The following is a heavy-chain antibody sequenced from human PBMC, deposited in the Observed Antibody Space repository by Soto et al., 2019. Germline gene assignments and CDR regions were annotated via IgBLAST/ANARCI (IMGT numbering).Heavy chain of an antibody. D-gene: IGHD5-18*01. CDR3: ERYTAMARGDAFDI. CDR2: IYIGGRT. J-gene: IGHJ3*02. CDR1: VFICSSYD. V-gene: IGHV3-23*01. Sequence: GGSLRLSCAASVFICSSYDMSWVRQAPGKGLEWVSIIYIGGRTFYADSVKGRFTISRDNSKNTLYLQMNSLRAEDTAVYYCERYTAMARGDAFDIWGQGTMVTVSS.